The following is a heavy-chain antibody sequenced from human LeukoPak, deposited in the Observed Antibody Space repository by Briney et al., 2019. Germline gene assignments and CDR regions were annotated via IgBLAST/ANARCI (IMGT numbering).Heavy chain of an antibody. CDR1: GFTFSGSS. CDR2: IRTKANSYAT. D-gene: IGHD6-13*01. J-gene: IGHJ5*02. CDR3: TTSYSGNSWYDWFGP. V-gene: IGHV3-73*01. Sequence: GGSLRLSCAASGFTFSGSSIHWVRQASGKGLEWVGLIRTKANSYATAYAASVTGRFTISRDDSKDTAYLQMNSLKTEDTALYFCTTSYSGNSWYDWFGPWGQGTLVTVSS.